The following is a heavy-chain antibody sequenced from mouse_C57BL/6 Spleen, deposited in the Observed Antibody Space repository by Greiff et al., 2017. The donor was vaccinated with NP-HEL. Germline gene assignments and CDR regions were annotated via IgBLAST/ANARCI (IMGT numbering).Heavy chain of an antibody. Sequence: QVQLQHSGPELVKPGASVKISCKASGYAFSSSWMNWVKQRPGKGLEWIGRIYPGDGDTNYNGKFKGKATLTADKSSSTAYMQLNSLTSEDSAVYYCARTPPITTEYYFDYWGQGTTLTVSS. V-gene: IGHV1-82*01. D-gene: IGHD1-1*01. CDR3: ARTPPITTEYYFDY. CDR1: GYAFSSSW. CDR2: IYPGDGDT. J-gene: IGHJ2*01.